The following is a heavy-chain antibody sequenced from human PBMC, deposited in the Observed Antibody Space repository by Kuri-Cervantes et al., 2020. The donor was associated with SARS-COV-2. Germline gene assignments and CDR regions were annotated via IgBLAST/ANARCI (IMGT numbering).Heavy chain of an antibody. CDR1: GGSFSGYY. CDR3: AREAYSSSKNWFDP. D-gene: IGHD6-13*01. CDR2: INHSGST. Sequence: GSLRLSCAVYGGSFSGYYWSWIRQPPGKGLEWIGEINHSGSTNYNPSLKSRVTISVDTSKNQFSLKLSSVTAADTAVYYCAREAYSSSKNWFDPWGQGTLVTVSS. V-gene: IGHV4-34*01. J-gene: IGHJ5*02.